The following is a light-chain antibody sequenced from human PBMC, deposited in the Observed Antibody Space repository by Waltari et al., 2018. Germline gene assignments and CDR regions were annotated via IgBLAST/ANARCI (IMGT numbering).Light chain of an antibody. CDR2: DVS. Sequence: QSALTQPASVSGSPGQSITISCTGTSNEVGNYNYVSWYQQHPGKAPKLIIYDVSNRPSGVSNHFSGSKSGNTASLIISGLQTEDEADYYCISFTNNNSPYPFVFGTGTKVTV. CDR3: ISFTNNNSPYPFV. CDR1: SNEVGNYNY. J-gene: IGLJ1*01. V-gene: IGLV2-14*03.